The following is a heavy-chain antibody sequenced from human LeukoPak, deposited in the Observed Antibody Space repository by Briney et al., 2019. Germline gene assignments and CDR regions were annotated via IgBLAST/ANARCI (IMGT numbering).Heavy chain of an antibody. CDR3: AKAHGSGSYYYYYYGMDV. D-gene: IGHD3-10*01. Sequence: PGGSLRLSCAASGFTFSSDAMSWVRQAPGKGLEWVSAISGSGGSTYYADSVKGRFTISRDNSRNTLYLQMNSLRAEDTAVYYCAKAHGSGSYYYYYYGMDVWGQGTTVTVSS. J-gene: IGHJ6*02. CDR1: GFTFSSDA. CDR2: ISGSGGST. V-gene: IGHV3-23*01.